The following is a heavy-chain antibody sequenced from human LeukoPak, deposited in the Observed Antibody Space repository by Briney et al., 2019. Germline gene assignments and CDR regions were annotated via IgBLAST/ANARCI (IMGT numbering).Heavy chain of an antibody. CDR1: GGSISSYY. J-gene: IGHJ4*02. CDR2: IYTSGST. D-gene: IGHD3-22*01. CDR3: ARESSHYYDSSGYSYFDY. Sequence: SETLSLTCTVSGGSISSYYWSWIRQPAGKGLEWIGRIYTSGSTNYNPSLKSRVTISVDTSKNQFSLKLSSVTAADTAVYYCARESSHYYDSSGYSYFDYWGQGTLVTVSS. V-gene: IGHV4-4*07.